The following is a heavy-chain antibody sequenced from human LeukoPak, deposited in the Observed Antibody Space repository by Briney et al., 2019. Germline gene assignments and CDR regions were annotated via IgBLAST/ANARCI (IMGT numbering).Heavy chain of an antibody. J-gene: IGHJ4*02. CDR1: GFSVSSNY. V-gene: IGHV3-53*01. CDR2: IYSGGST. D-gene: IGHD5-18*01. Sequence: PGGSLRLSCAASGFSVSSNYMSWVRQAPGKGLEWVSVIYSGGSTYYADSVKGRFTISRDNSKNTVYLQMNSLRAEDTALYYCAKDIQGANWGQGTLVTVSS. CDR3: AKDIQGAN.